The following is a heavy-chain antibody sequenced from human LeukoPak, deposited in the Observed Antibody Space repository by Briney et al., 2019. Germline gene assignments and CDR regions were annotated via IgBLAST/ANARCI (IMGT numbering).Heavy chain of an antibody. CDR1: GYSFSGYY. V-gene: IGHV1-2*02. CDR2: MNPDSRGT. D-gene: IGHD3-16*01. CDR3: ATQRGSYLWGTDFDY. J-gene: IGHJ4*02. Sequence: ASVKVSCKTSGYSFSGYYMHWVRQAPGHGLEWMGWMNPDSRGTNYAQRFQGRVTMTRDTSISTAYMELSRLRSDDTAVYYCATQRGSYLWGTDFDYWGQGTLVTVSS.